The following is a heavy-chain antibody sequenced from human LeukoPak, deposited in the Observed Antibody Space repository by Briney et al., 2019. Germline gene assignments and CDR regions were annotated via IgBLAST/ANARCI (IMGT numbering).Heavy chain of an antibody. CDR2: IYYSGST. CDR1: GGSISSSSYY. D-gene: IGHD2-15*01. CDR3: ARQSTSSSIRWFDP. Sequence: SETLSLTCTVSGGSISSSSYYWGWIRQPPGKGLEWIGSIYYSGSTYYNPSLPSLKSRVTIFVDTSKNQFSLKLSSVTAADTAVYYCARQSTSSSIRWFDPWGQGTLVTVSS. V-gene: IGHV4-39*01. J-gene: IGHJ5*02.